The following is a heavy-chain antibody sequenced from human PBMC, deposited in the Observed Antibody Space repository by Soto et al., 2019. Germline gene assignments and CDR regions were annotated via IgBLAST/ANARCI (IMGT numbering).Heavy chain of an antibody. Sequence: QVQLQQWGAGLLKPSETLSLTCAVYGGSFSGYHWSWIRQPPGKGLEWIGEINHSGSTNYNPSLKSRVTISVDTSKNQFSLKLSSVTAADTAVYYCARGLRGEYYYYGMDVWGQGTTVTVSS. CDR1: GGSFSGYH. V-gene: IGHV4-34*01. CDR3: ARGLRGEYYYYGMDV. J-gene: IGHJ6*02. CDR2: INHSGST. D-gene: IGHD5-12*01.